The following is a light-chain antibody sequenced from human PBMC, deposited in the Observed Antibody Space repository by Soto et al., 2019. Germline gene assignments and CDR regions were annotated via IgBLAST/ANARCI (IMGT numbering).Light chain of an antibody. V-gene: IGLV2-14*01. CDR3: SSLAASSTPWV. Sequence: QSVLTQPASVSGSPGRSITISCTGTSSDIGAYNYVSWYQHHPGKAPKVKIYGVSNRPSGVSDRFSGSKSGNTASLTISGLQAEDEADYYCSSLAASSTPWVFGGGTKLTVL. CDR1: SSDIGAYNY. J-gene: IGLJ3*02. CDR2: GVS.